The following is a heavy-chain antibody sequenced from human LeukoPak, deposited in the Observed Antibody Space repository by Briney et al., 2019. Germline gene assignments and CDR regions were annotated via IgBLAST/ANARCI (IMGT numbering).Heavy chain of an antibody. CDR3: ARSVVVVDANVQTGGFDY. CDR1: GGTFSSYA. V-gene: IGHV1-69*01. D-gene: IGHD2-15*01. CDR2: IIPIFGTA. Sequence: ASVKVSCKASGGTFSSYAISWVRQAPGQGLEWMGGIIPIFGTANYAQKFQGRVTITADESKSTAYMELRSLRSEDTAVYYCARSVVVVDANVQTGGFDYWGQGTLVTVPS. J-gene: IGHJ4*02.